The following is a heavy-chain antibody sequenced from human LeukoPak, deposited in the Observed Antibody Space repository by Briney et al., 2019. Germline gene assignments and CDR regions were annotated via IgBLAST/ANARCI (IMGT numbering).Heavy chain of an antibody. Sequence: SQTLSLTCTVSGGSISSGDYYWSWIRQPPGKGLEWIGYIYYSGSTYYNPSLKSRVTISADTSKNQFSLKLSSVTAADTAVYYCARASLGYYGSGSMYGMDVWGQGTTVTVSS. D-gene: IGHD3-10*01. V-gene: IGHV4-30-4*01. CDR1: GGSISSGDYY. CDR3: ARASLGYYGSGSMYGMDV. CDR2: IYYSGST. J-gene: IGHJ6*02.